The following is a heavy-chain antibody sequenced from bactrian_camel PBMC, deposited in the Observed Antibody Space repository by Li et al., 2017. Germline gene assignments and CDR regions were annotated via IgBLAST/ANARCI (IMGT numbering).Heavy chain of an antibody. D-gene: IGHD4*01. V-gene: IGHV3S40*01. CDR1: GFTFSTYD. CDR3: AQAANYWSDYEY. J-gene: IGHJ4*01. Sequence: VQLVESGGALVQPGGSLTLSCSASGFTFSTYDMSWVRQAPGKGLEWVSAINSGGGSTYYADSVKGRFTISRDNAKNTLYLQLNSLETEDTAMYYCAQAANYWSDYEYWGQGTQVTVS. CDR2: INSGGGST.